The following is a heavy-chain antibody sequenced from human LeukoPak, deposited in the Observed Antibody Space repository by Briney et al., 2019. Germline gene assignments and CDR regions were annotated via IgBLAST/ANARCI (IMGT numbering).Heavy chain of an antibody. CDR1: GYTFTSYG. CDR3: ARVTMIVVVTPYGMDV. Sequence: GASVKVSCKASGYTFTSYGISRVRQAPGQGLEWMGWISAYNGNTNYAQKLQGRVTMTTDTSTSTAYMELRSLRSDDTAVYYCARVTMIVVVTPYGMDVWGQGTTVTVSS. J-gene: IGHJ6*02. CDR2: ISAYNGNT. D-gene: IGHD3-22*01. V-gene: IGHV1-18*01.